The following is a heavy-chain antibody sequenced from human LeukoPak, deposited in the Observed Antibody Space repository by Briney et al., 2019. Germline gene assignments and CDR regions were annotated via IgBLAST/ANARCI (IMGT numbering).Heavy chain of an antibody. Sequence: SETLSLTCTVSGGSISSSSYYWGWIRQPPGKGLEWIGSIYYSGSTCYNPSLKSRVTISVDTSKNQFSLKLSSVTVADTAVYYCARHAAYYDFWSGYYELRYFDYWGQGTLVTVSS. D-gene: IGHD3-3*01. CDR2: IYYSGST. J-gene: IGHJ4*02. CDR3: ARHAAYYDFWSGYYELRYFDY. V-gene: IGHV4-39*01. CDR1: GGSISSSSYY.